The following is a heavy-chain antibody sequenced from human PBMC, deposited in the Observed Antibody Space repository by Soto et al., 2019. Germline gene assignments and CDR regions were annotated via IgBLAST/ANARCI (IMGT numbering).Heavy chain of an antibody. CDR3: ARESEDLTSNFDY. Sequence: VGSLRLSCAASGFIFTRYSMNWVRQAPGKGLEWVSSISSTTNYIYYGDSMKGRFTISRDNAKNSLYLEMNSLRAEDTAVYYCARESEDLTSNFDYWGQGTLVTVSS. CDR1: GFIFTRYS. V-gene: IGHV3-21*06. J-gene: IGHJ4*02. CDR2: ISSTTNYI.